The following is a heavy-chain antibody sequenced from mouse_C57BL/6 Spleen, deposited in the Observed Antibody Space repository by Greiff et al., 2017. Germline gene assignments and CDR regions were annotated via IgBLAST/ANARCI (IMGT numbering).Heavy chain of an antibody. Sequence: DVHLVESGGDLVKPGGSLKLSCAASGFTFSSYGMSWVRQTPDKRLEWVATISSGGSYTYYPDSVKGRFTISRDNAKNTLYLQMSSLKSEDTAMYYCARDSFDYWGQGTTLTVSS. J-gene: IGHJ2*01. CDR3: ARDSFDY. CDR2: ISSGGSYT. CDR1: GFTFSSYG. V-gene: IGHV5-6*01.